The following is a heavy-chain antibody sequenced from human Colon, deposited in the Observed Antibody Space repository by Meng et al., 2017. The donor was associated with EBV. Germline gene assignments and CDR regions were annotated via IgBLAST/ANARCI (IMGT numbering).Heavy chain of an antibody. V-gene: IGHV4-39*01. D-gene: IGHD3-10*01. CDR3: ARRRGGSGRDC. Sequence: PGIVNPADTLSLTCTASGGSIRSNGVFRACVRQPPGKGLEWIGAIYHRGGTSYNPSLPSRVNMFVDTSKNQFSLMLTSVTATDTAVYYCARRRGGSGRDCWGQGTLVTV. J-gene: IGHJ4*02. CDR2: IYHRGGT. CDR1: GGSIRSNGVF.